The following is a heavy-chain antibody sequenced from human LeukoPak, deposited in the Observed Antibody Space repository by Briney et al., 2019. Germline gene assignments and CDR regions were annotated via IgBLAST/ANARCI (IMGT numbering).Heavy chain of an antibody. J-gene: IGHJ4*02. V-gene: IGHV3-23*01. Sequence: GGFLRLSCAASGFSFSIYAMSWVRQAPGKGLEWASAISGSGGSTYYAGSVKGRFTISRDNSESTLYLQMNSLRAEDTAIYYCAKVFRPDGNFHSFDFWGQGTLVTVSS. D-gene: IGHD4-23*01. CDR2: ISGSGGST. CDR1: GFSFSIYA. CDR3: AKVFRPDGNFHSFDF.